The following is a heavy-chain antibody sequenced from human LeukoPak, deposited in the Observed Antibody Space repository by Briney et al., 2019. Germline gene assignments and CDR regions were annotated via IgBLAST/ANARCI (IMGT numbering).Heavy chain of an antibody. Sequence: SETLSLTCSVSGGSMNSYYWSWIRQPPGKGLEWIGSVYYSGSAYYNPSLKSRVTISVDTSKNQFSLKLSSVTAADTAVYYCARQKYYYGSGSPQDKDYFDYWGQGTLVTVSA. CDR2: VYYSGSA. D-gene: IGHD3-10*01. V-gene: IGHV4-39*01. CDR1: GGSMNSYY. CDR3: ARQKYYYGSGSPQDKDYFDY. J-gene: IGHJ4*02.